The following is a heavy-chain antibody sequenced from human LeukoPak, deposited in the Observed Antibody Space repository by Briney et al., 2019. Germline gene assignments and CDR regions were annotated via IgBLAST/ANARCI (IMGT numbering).Heavy chain of an antibody. CDR1: GFTVSSNY. Sequence: GGSLRLSCAASGFTVSSNYMSWVRQAPGKGLEWVSVIYSGGSTYYADSVKGRFTISRDNSKNTLYLQMNSLRAEDTAVYYCASLDPGGWFDPWGQGTLVTVSS. V-gene: IGHV3-53*01. J-gene: IGHJ5*02. CDR2: IYSGGST. D-gene: IGHD3-10*01. CDR3: ASLDPGGWFDP.